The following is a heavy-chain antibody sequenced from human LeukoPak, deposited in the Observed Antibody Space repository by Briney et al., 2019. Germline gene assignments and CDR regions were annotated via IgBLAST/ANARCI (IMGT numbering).Heavy chain of an antibody. V-gene: IGHV3-74*01. Sequence: GGSLRLSCAASGFTFSSNWMHWVRQAPGKGLVWVSRINEDGSTTNYADSVKGRFTISRDNTKNSLYLQMNSLRAEDTAVFYCARGMSSSWWGGGFGFWGQGTLVTVSS. CDR1: GFTFSSNW. D-gene: IGHD6-13*01. J-gene: IGHJ4*02. CDR3: ARGMSSSWWGGGFGF. CDR2: INEDGSTT.